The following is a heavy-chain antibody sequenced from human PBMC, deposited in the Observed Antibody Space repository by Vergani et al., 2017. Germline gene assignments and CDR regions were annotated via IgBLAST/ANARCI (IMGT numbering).Heavy chain of an antibody. Sequence: VQLLGSGGGVVQPGRSLRLSCTLSGFTLNTYGIHWVRQAPGKGLEWVSFIRYDGSSEYYGDSVKGRFTISRDKSQNTVNLQMNSLRTEDTAVYFCANSVIAGNVGVAYFGMDVWGRGTTVTVSS. J-gene: IGHJ6*02. CDR3: ANSVIAGNVGVAYFGMDV. CDR1: GFTLNTYG. CDR2: IRYDGSSE. V-gene: IGHV3-30*02. D-gene: IGHD2/OR15-2a*01.